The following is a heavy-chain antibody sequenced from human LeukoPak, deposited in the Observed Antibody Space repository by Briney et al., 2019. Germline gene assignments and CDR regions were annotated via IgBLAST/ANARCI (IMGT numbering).Heavy chain of an antibody. Sequence: GGSLRLSCAASGFTFSSYSMNWVRQAPGKGLEWVSSISSSSSYIYYADSVKGRFTISRDNAKNSLYLQMNSLRAEDTAVYYCARAVYYYDSGGYYIYFDYWGQGTLVTVSS. CDR1: GFTFSSYS. V-gene: IGHV3-21*01. CDR2: ISSSSSYI. D-gene: IGHD3-22*01. CDR3: ARAVYYYDSGGYYIYFDY. J-gene: IGHJ4*02.